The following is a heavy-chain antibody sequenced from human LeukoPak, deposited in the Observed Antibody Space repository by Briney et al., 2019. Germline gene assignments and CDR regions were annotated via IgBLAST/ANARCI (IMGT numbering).Heavy chain of an antibody. CDR1: GFTFSGYP. CDR3: ARHGGWYTLDY. V-gene: IGHV3-30-3*01. D-gene: IGHD6-19*01. CDR2: ISYDGSNK. Sequence: GGSLRLSCAASGFTFSGYPIHWVRQAPGKGLEWVAVISYDGSNKYYADSVKGRFTISRDNSKNTLYLQMNSLRAEDTAVYYCARHGGWYTLDYWGQGTLVTVSS. J-gene: IGHJ4*02.